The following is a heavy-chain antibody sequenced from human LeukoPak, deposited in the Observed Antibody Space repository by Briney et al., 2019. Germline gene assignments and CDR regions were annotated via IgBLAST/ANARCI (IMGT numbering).Heavy chain of an antibody. Sequence: PGGSLRLSCAASGFTFSSYWMHWVRQAPGKGLVWVSRINSDGSSTNYADPVKGRFTISRDNAKNTLSLQMNSLRAEDTALYYCARSPDSSGYYDYWGQGTLVTVSS. CDR1: GFTFSSYW. V-gene: IGHV3-74*01. CDR3: ARSPDSSGYYDY. J-gene: IGHJ4*02. CDR2: INSDGSST. D-gene: IGHD3-22*01.